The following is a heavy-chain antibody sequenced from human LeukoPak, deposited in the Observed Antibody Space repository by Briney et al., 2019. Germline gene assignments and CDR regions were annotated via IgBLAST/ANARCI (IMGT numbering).Heavy chain of an antibody. J-gene: IGHJ4*02. CDR2: ISGSGGST. D-gene: IGHD4-23*01. Sequence: GGSLRLSCAASGFTFSSYWMSWVRQAPGKGLEWVSAISGSGGSTYYADSVKGRFTISRDNSKNTLYLQMNSLRAEDTAVYYCAKDLERWSTPIDYWGQGTLVTVSS. V-gene: IGHV3-23*01. CDR1: GFTFSSYW. CDR3: AKDLERWSTPIDY.